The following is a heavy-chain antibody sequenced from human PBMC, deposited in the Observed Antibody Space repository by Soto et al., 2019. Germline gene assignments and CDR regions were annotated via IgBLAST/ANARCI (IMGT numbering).Heavy chain of an antibody. Sequence: SETLSLTCTVSGGSIISGYWSWIRQPPGKGLEWIGYISYSGNTNYNPSLKSRVTMSVDTPKNQFSLRLSSVTTADTAVYYCAGLRGYAGSPIDYWGQGTLVTV. CDR3: AGLRGYAGSPIDY. V-gene: IGHV4-59*01. J-gene: IGHJ4*02. CDR1: GGSIISGY. D-gene: IGHD2-15*01. CDR2: ISYSGNT.